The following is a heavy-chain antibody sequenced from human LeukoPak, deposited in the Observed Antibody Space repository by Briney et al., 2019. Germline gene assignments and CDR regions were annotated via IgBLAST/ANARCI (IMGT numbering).Heavy chain of an antibody. V-gene: IGHV4-59*08. D-gene: IGHD5-18*01. CDR1: GGSISSYY. CDR3: ARHGIVDTSRKYYFDY. Sequence: PSETLSLTCTVSGGSISSYYWSWIRQPPGKGLEWIGYIYYSGSTNYNPSLKSRVTISVDTSKNQFSLELSSVTAADTAVYYCARHGIVDTSRKYYFDYWGQGTLVTVSS. CDR2: IYYSGST. J-gene: IGHJ4*02.